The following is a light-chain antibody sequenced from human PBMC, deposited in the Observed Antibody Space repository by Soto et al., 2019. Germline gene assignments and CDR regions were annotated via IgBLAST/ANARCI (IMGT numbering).Light chain of an antibody. J-gene: IGKJ5*01. CDR1: HSVCRY. CDR2: DAS. CDR3: QQRSNWPPIT. Sequence: EIVLTQSPATLSLSPGERATLSCRASHSVCRYLAWWQQKPGQAPRLLIYDASNRATGIPARFSGSGSGTDFTLTISSLEPEDFAIYYCQQRSNWPPITFGQGTRLEI. V-gene: IGKV3-11*01.